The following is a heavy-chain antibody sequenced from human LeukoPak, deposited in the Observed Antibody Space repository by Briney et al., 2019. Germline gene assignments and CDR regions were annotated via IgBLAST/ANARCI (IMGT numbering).Heavy chain of an antibody. D-gene: IGHD1-7*01. CDR2: IKQDGSEK. V-gene: IGHV3-7*03. CDR1: GFTFSSYW. J-gene: IGHJ4*02. Sequence: GGSLRLSCAASGFTFSSYWMSWVRQAPGKGLEWVANIKQDGSEKYYVDSVKGRFTISRDNAKNSLYLQMNSLKTEDTAVYYCTRLSGDYWNYGGNFDSWGQGTLVTVSS. CDR3: TRLSGDYWNYGGNFDS.